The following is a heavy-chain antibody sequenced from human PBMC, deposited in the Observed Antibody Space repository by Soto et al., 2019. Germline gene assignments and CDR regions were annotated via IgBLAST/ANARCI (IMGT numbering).Heavy chain of an antibody. Sequence: QVQLQESGPGLVKPSQTLSLTCTVSGGSISSGGYYWSWIRQHPGKGLEWIGYIHYSGSTYYNPSLKSRVTISVDTSKNQFSVKLSSVTAADTAVYYCARSGGSHDRYVFGIWGQGTMVTVSS. V-gene: IGHV4-31*03. CDR1: GGSISSGGYY. CDR3: ARSGGSHDRYVFGI. J-gene: IGHJ3*02. CDR2: IHYSGST. D-gene: IGHD1-26*01.